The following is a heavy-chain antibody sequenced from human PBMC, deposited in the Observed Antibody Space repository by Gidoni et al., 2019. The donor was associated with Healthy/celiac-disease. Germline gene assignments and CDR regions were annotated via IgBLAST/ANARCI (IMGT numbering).Heavy chain of an antibody. Sequence: QVQLVQSGAEVKKPGSSVKVSCKASGGTFSRYAISWVRQAPGQGLEWMGRIIPILGIANYAQKFQGRVTITADKSTSTAYMELSSLRSEDTAVYYCARVGITGTTSRFDYWGQGTLVTVSS. CDR3: ARVGITGTTSRFDY. D-gene: IGHD1-7*01. V-gene: IGHV1-69*09. CDR2: IIPILGIA. J-gene: IGHJ4*02. CDR1: GGTFSRYA.